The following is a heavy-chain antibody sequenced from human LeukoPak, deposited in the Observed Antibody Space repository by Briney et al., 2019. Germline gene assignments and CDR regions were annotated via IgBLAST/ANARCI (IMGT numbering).Heavy chain of an antibody. Sequence: PSQTLSLTCTVSGDSISSGDHYWSWARQHPGKGLEWIGYINYSGTTYYNPSLTSRVTISVDTSKNQSSLKLSSVTAADTAVYYCARTYCRGGTCYSWDYWGQGTLVTVSS. V-gene: IGHV4-31*03. CDR1: GDSISSGDHY. CDR3: ARTYCRGGTCYSWDY. D-gene: IGHD2-15*01. CDR2: INYSGTT. J-gene: IGHJ4*02.